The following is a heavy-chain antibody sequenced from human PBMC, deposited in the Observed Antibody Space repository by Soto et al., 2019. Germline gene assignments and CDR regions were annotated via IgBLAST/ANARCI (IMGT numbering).Heavy chain of an antibody. CDR2: ISSIDNMI. D-gene: IGHD3-22*01. Sequence: GGSLRLSCAGSGSSFSGYEMNWVRQAPGKGLEWISHISSIDNMIYYADSVKGRFTISSDNAKNTLYLQMDSLRAEDTAIYYCARSSGFYRTFDSWGQGTLVTVSS. V-gene: IGHV3-48*03. CDR3: ARSSGFYRTFDS. J-gene: IGHJ4*02. CDR1: GSSFSGYE.